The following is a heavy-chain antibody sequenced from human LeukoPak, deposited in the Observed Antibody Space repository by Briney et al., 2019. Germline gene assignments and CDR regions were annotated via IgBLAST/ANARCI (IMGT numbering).Heavy chain of an antibody. D-gene: IGHD3-3*01. V-gene: IGHV4-34*01. Sequence: PSETLSLTCAVYGGSFSGYYWSWIRQPPGKGLEWIGEINHSGSTNYNPSLKSRVTISVDTSKSQFSLKLSSVTAADTAVYYCARGRGYYDFWSGPPSYYYYLDVWGKGTTVTVSS. CDR2: INHSGST. CDR1: GGSFSGYY. CDR3: ARGRGYYDFWSGPPSYYYYLDV. J-gene: IGHJ6*03.